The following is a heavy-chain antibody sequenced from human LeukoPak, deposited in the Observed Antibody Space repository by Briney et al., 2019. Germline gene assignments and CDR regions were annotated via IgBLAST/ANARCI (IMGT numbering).Heavy chain of an antibody. CDR2: ISVYNGNT. J-gene: IGHJ5*02. Sequence: GASVKVSCKASGYTFTSYGISWVRQAPGQGLEWMGWISVYNGNTNYAQKLQGRVTMTTDTSTSTAYMELRSLRSDDTAVYYCASLYYYGSGSYMVDPWGQGTLVTVSS. CDR3: ASLYYYGSGSYMVDP. CDR1: GYTFTSYG. D-gene: IGHD3-10*01. V-gene: IGHV1-18*01.